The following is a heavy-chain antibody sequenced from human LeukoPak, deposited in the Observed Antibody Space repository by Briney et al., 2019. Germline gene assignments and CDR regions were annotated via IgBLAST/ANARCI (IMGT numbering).Heavy chain of an antibody. CDR2: IWYDGSNK. CDR3: ARGAPSITIFGVAFDY. V-gene: IGHV3-33*01. J-gene: IGHJ4*02. CDR1: GFTFSSYG. Sequence: PGGSLRLSCAASGFTFSSYGMHWVRQAPGKGLEWVAVIWYDGSNKYYADSVKGRFTISRDNSKNTLYLRMNSLRAEDTAVYYCARGAPSITIFGVAFDYWGQGTLVTVSS. D-gene: IGHD3-3*01.